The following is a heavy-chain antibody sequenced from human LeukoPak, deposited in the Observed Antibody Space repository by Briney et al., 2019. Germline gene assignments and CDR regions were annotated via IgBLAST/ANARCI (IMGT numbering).Heavy chain of an antibody. J-gene: IGHJ4*02. CDR1: GGSISSSNW. D-gene: IGHD3-10*01. CDR2: IYHTGII. Sequence: PSETLSLTCAVSGGSISSSNWWTWVRQPPGKGLEWIGEIYHTGIINHNPSLKSRVTISVDKSMNQFSLRLTSVTAADTAVYFCARGGGSHYEIDYWGQGTLVTVSS. V-gene: IGHV4-4*02. CDR3: ARGGGSHYEIDY.